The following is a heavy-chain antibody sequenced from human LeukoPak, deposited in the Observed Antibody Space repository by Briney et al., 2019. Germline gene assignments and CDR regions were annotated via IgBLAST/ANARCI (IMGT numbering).Heavy chain of an antibody. CDR1: GFTFSSYA. V-gene: IGHV3-30*18. CDR2: ISYDGSNK. CDR3: AKSYYYDKLAYY. D-gene: IGHD3-22*01. J-gene: IGHJ4*02. Sequence: PGGSLRLSCAASGFTFSSYAMHWVRQAPGKGLEWVAVISYDGSNKYYADSMKCQFTISRDNSKNTLYLQMNSLRAEDTAVYYCAKSYYYDKLAYYWGQGTLVTVSS.